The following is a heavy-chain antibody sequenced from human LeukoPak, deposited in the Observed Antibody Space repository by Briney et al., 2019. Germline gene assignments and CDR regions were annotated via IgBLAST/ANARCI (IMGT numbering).Heavy chain of an antibody. CDR3: ARDNGGSLDH. CDR1: GFTVSSYW. Sequence: AGGSLRLSCAAAGFTVSSYWMGWVRQAPGEGLEWVANIKQDESEKYYAECVRGRFTITRENAKNSLYLQMNSLRAEDTALYYCARDNGGSLDHWGQGTLLTVSS. J-gene: IGHJ4*02. CDR2: IKQDESEK. D-gene: IGHD4-23*01. V-gene: IGHV3-7*03.